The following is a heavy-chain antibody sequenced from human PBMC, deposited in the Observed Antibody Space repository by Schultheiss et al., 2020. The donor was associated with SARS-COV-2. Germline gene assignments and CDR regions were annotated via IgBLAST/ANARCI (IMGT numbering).Heavy chain of an antibody. CDR1: GYTFTSYY. Sequence: SVKVSCKASGYTFTSYYMHWVRQAPGQGLEWMGGIIPIFGTANYAQKFQGRVTITADESTSTAYMELRSLRSEDTAVYYCARGRKYYYYYGMDVWGQGTTVTVSS. J-gene: IGHJ6*02. CDR3: ARGRKYYYYYGMDV. CDR2: IIPIFGTA. V-gene: IGHV1-69*13.